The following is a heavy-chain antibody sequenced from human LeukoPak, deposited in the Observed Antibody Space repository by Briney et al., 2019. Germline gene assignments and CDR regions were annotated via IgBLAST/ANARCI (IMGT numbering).Heavy chain of an antibody. V-gene: IGHV1-18*01. J-gene: IGHJ5*02. D-gene: IGHD5-12*01. CDR3: ARDGGLGYSGYPHYPHWFDP. CDR1: GYTFTSYG. CDR2: ISAYNGNT. Sequence: GASVKVSCKASGYTFTSYGISWVRQAPGQGLEWMGWISAYNGNTNYAQKLQGRVTMTTDTSTSTAYMELSRLRSDDTAVYYCARDGGLGYSGYPHYPHWFDPWGQGTLVTVSS.